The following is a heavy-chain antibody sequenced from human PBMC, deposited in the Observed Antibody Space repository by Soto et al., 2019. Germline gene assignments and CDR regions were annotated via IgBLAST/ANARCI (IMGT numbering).Heavy chain of an antibody. CDR3: AREVYYYMHV. J-gene: IGHJ6*03. CDR2: IYYSGST. Sequence: QVQLQESGPGLVKPSETLSLTCTVSGGSISSYYWSWIRQPPGKGLEWIGYIYYSGSTNYNPPLKRRVTLSVDTSKNQFSLKLRSVTAADTAVYYCAREVYYYMHVWCKGTTVTVSS. CDR1: GGSISSYY. V-gene: IGHV4-59*01.